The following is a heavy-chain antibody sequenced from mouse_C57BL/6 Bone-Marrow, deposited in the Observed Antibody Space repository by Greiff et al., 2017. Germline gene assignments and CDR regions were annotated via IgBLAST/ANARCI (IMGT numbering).Heavy chain of an antibody. D-gene: IGHD1-1*01. V-gene: IGHV1-82*01. Sequence: VQLQQSGPELVKPGASVKISCKASGYAFSSSWMNWVKQRPGKGLEWIGRIDPGDGDTNYNGKFKGKATLTADKSSSTAYMQLSSPTSEDSAVYCRAAVLITTVAGECDYWGRGTTLTVSS. CDR1: GYAFSSSW. J-gene: IGHJ2*01. CDR3: AAVLITTVAGECDY. CDR2: IDPGDGDT.